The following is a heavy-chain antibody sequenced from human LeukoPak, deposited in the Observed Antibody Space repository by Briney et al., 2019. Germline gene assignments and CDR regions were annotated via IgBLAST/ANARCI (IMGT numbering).Heavy chain of an antibody. Sequence: GGSLRLXCAASGFTFSSYAMSWVRQAPGKGLEWVSAISGSGGSTYYADSVKGRFSISRDNSKNTLYLQMNSLRAEDTAVYYSAKRTVWGSYRSQQIDYWGQGTLVTVSS. J-gene: IGHJ4*02. CDR3: AKRTVWGSYRSQQIDY. D-gene: IGHD3-16*02. CDR1: GFTFSSYA. CDR2: ISGSGGST. V-gene: IGHV3-23*01.